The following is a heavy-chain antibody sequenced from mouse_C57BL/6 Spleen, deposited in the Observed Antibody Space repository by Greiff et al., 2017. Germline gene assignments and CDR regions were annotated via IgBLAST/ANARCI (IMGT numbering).Heavy chain of an antibody. CDR1: GYTFTSYW. J-gene: IGHJ1*03. D-gene: IGHD2-5*01. Sequence: QVQLQQPGAELVRPGSSVKLSCKASGYTFTSYWMDWVKQRPGQGLEWIGNIYPSDSETHYNQKFKDKATLTVDKSSSTAYMQLSSLTSEDSAVYYCARGYSNYVFDGWGTGTTVTVSS. V-gene: IGHV1-61*01. CDR2: IYPSDSET. CDR3: ARGYSNYVFDG.